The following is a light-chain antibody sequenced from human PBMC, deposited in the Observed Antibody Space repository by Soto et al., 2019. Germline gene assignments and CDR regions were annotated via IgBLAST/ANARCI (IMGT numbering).Light chain of an antibody. CDR3: GTWDSSLSLWV. J-gene: IGLJ3*02. V-gene: IGLV1-51*01. Sequence: QAVVTQPPSVSAAPGQKVTISCSGSSSNIGNNYVSWYQQLPGTAPKLLIYDNNKRPSGIPDRFSGSKSGTSATLGITGLQTGDEADYYCGTWDSSLSLWVFGGGTKVTVL. CDR1: SSNIGNNY. CDR2: DNN.